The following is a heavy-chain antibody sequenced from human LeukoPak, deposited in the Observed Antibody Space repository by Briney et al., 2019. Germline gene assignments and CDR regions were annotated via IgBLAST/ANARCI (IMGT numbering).Heavy chain of an antibody. J-gene: IGHJ6*02. Sequence: PSETLSLTCAVYGGSFSGYYWSWIRDPPGKGLEWIGEINHSGSTNYNPSLKSRVTISVDTSKNQFSLKLSSVTAADTAVYYCASGLRYFDWPGYGMDVWAKGPRSPSP. V-gene: IGHV4-34*01. CDR3: ASGLRYFDWPGYGMDV. D-gene: IGHD3-9*01. CDR2: INHSGST. CDR1: GGSFSGYY.